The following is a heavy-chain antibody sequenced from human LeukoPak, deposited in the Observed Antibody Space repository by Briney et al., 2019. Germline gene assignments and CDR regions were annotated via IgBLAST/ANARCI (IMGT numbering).Heavy chain of an antibody. Sequence: PSETLSLTCAVYGGSFSGYYWSWIRQPPGKGLEWIGEINHSGSTNYNPSLKSRVTISVDTSKNQFSLELSSVTAADTAVYYCARGLRVPAAHYYYGMDVWGQGTTVTVSS. D-gene: IGHD2-2*01. CDR2: INHSGST. J-gene: IGHJ6*02. V-gene: IGHV4-34*01. CDR3: ARGLRVPAAHYYYGMDV. CDR1: GGSFSGYY.